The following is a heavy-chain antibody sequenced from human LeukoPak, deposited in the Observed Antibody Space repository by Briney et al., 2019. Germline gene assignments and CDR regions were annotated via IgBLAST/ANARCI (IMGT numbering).Heavy chain of an antibody. CDR1: GFTFSSYW. J-gene: IGHJ4*02. CDR2: IKQDGSEK. CDR3: ARDYGFTMVRGALYYFDY. Sequence: GGSLRLSCAASGFTFSSYWMSWVRQAPGKGLEWVANIKQDGSEKYYVDSVKGRFTISGDNAKNSLYLQMNSLRAEDTAVYYCARDYGFTMVRGALYYFDYWGQGTLVTVSS. V-gene: IGHV3-7*01. D-gene: IGHD3-10*01.